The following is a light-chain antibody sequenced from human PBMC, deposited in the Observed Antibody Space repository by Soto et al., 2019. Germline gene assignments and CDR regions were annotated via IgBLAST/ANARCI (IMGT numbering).Light chain of an antibody. J-gene: IGKJ5*01. V-gene: IGKV1-9*01. CDR2: AAS. CDR1: QGISSY. CDR3: QQLNSYPIT. Sequence: DIQLTQSPSFLSASVGDRVTITCRASQGISSYLAWSQQKPGKAPKLLIYAASTLQSGVTSRFSGSGSGTEFTLTISSLQPEDFATYYCQQLNSYPITFGQGTRLEIK.